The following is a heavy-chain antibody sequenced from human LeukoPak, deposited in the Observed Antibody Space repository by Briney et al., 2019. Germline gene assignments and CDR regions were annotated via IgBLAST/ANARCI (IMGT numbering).Heavy chain of an antibody. CDR3: ARDSRYCSSTSCQFDP. D-gene: IGHD2-2*01. CDR1: GGSISSGDYY. CDR2: IYYSGST. Sequence: SETLSLTCTVSGGSISSGDYYWSWIRQPPGKGLEWIGYIYYSGSTNYNPSLKSRVTISVDTSKNQFSLKLSSVTAADTAVYYCARDSRYCSSTSCQFDPWGQGTLVTVSS. J-gene: IGHJ5*02. V-gene: IGHV4-61*08.